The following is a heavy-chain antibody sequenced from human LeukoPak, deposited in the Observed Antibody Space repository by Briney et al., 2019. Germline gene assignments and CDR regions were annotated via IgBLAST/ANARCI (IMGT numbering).Heavy chain of an antibody. Sequence: ASVKVSCKASAYTFTSYYIHWVRQAPGQGLERMGIIKPNDGSTGYTQKFQGRVTMTRDTSTSTVYMELSSLRSEDTAVYYCARGDAGIQSSAFDIWGQGTMVTVSS. CDR1: AYTFTSYY. V-gene: IGHV1-46*01. D-gene: IGHD1-14*01. J-gene: IGHJ3*02. CDR2: IKPNDGST. CDR3: ARGDAGIQSSAFDI.